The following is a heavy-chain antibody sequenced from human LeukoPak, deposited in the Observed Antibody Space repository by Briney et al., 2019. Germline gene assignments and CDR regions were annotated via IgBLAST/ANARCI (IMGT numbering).Heavy chain of an antibody. CDR1: GFTFSSYD. D-gene: IGHD4-17*01. Sequence: GGSLRLSCAASGFTFSSYDMHWVRQAPGKGLEGVSAFHTDGGTYYLDSVKGRFTISREDAKNSLYLQMNTLRAGDTAVYYCARGSGPGVTTIDSWGQGTLVIVSS. CDR3: ARGSGPGVTTIDS. CDR2: FHTDGGT. V-gene: IGHV3-13*01. J-gene: IGHJ4*02.